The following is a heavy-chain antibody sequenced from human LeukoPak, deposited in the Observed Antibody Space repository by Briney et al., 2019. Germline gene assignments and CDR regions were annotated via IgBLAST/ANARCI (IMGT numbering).Heavy chain of an antibody. CDR2: INHSGST. Sequence: PSETLSLTCAVYGGSFSGYYWSWIRQPPGKGLEWIGEINHSGSTNYNPSLKSRVTISVDTSKNQFSLKLSSVTAADTAVYYCARYSLAAPDAFDIWGQGTMVTVSS. D-gene: IGHD6-13*01. V-gene: IGHV4-34*01. J-gene: IGHJ3*02. CDR1: GGSFSGYY. CDR3: ARYSLAAPDAFDI.